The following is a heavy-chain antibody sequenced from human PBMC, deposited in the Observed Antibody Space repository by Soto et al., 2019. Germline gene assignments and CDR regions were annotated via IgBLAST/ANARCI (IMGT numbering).Heavy chain of an antibody. CDR3: AKGKGTGVTRVGAFDI. CDR2: ISDSGVTT. V-gene: IGHV3-23*01. D-gene: IGHD2-8*02. Sequence: EVQLLESGGGLVQPGGSLRLSCAASGFTFSKYAMSWVRQAPGKGLDWVSGISDSGVTTYSADSVKGRFTISRDNSKNPLYLQINSLRAEDTAVYYCAKGKGTGVTRVGAFDIWGQGTMVTVSS. CDR1: GFTFSKYA. J-gene: IGHJ3*02.